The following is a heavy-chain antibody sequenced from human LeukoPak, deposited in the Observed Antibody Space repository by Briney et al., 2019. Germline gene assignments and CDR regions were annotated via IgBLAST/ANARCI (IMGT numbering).Heavy chain of an antibody. D-gene: IGHD2-15*01. CDR2: ISGSGGST. Sequence: GGSLRLSCAASGFTVSSNYMSWVRQAPGKGLEWVSAISGSGGSTYYADSVEGRFTISRDNSKNTLYLQMSSLRAEDTAVYYCAKEHMAAAVYYFDYWAREPGSPSPQ. J-gene: IGHJ4*02. V-gene: IGHV3-23*01. CDR3: AKEHMAAAVYYFDY. CDR1: GFTVSSNY.